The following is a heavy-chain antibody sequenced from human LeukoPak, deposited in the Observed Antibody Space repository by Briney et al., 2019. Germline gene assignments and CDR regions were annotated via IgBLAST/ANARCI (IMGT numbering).Heavy chain of an antibody. J-gene: IGHJ4*02. V-gene: IGHV4-39*07. CDR2: IYDSGST. CDR1: GGSIRSSYYY. CDR3: ARGRLGEFAY. D-gene: IGHD3-16*01. Sequence: SETLSLTCTVSGGSIRSSYYYWGWIRQPPGKGLEWIGSIYDSGSTYYNPSLKSRVTISVDTSKNQFSLKLSSVTAADTAVYYCARGRLGEFAYWGQGTLVTVSS.